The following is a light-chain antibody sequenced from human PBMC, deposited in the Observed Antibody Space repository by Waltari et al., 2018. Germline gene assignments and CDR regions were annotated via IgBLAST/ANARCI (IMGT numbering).Light chain of an antibody. CDR1: QSISSY. CDR2: AAS. CDR3: QQSYSTPWT. V-gene: IGKV1-39*01. J-gene: IGKJ1*01. Sequence: DIQMTQSPSSLSASVGDRVTITCRASQSISSYLNWYQQKPGKAPKLLIYAASSLQSGVPSTFSGSGSGTDFTLTISSLQPEDFAPYDCQQSYSTPWTFGQGTKVEIK.